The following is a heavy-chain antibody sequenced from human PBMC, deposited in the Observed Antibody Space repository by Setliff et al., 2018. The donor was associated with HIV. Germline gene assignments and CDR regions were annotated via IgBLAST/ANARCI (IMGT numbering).Heavy chain of an antibody. Sequence: ETLSLTCAVCGGSFSGYYWTWIRQSPGKGLEWIGEINHSGSTNYNPSLKSRVTISVDTSKNHFSLSLSSVTAADTAVYYCARRGWNGYKAFDYWGQGTLVTVS. CDR1: GGSFSGYY. J-gene: IGHJ4*02. CDR2: INHSGST. V-gene: IGHV4-34*01. CDR3: ARRGWNGYKAFDY. D-gene: IGHD5-12*01.